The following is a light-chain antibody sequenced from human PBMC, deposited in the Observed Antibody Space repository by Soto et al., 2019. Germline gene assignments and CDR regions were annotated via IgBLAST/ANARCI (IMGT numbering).Light chain of an antibody. J-gene: IGKJ1*01. CDR2: GAS. V-gene: IGKV3-15*01. Sequence: EIVMAQSPATLSVFPGERATLSCRASQSVSSNLAWYQQKPGQAPRLLIYGASTRATGIPARFSGSGSGTEFNLTISSLQSEDFAVYYCQQFNSWPRTFGQGTKVDIK. CDR3: QQFNSWPRT. CDR1: QSVSSN.